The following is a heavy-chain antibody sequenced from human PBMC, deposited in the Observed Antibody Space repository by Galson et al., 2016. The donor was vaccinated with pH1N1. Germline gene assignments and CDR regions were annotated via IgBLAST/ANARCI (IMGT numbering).Heavy chain of an antibody. J-gene: IGHJ2*01. Sequence: SVKVSCKASGGAFSSSGINWVRQAPGQGLEWMGGIIPIFGTSKYAQKFQGRVTITADESTTTAYMELSSLRSDDTAVYFCAREDYYDTDLSDWYFDLWGRGTLLTVSS. V-gene: IGHV1-69*13. CDR1: GGAFSSSG. CDR2: IIPIFGTS. CDR3: AREDYYDTDLSDWYFDL. D-gene: IGHD3-22*01.